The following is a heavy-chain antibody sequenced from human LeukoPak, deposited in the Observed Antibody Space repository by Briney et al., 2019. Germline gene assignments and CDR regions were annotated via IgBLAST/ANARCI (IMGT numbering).Heavy chain of an antibody. Sequence: SGPTLVKPTQTLTLTCTFSGFSPTTTGVGVGWIRQPPGKALEGLALIYWDDEKRYRPSLRTRLTITKDTSKSQVVLTMTNMDPVDTATYYCAHLYFYNSGGFFRAFDHWGQGTLVTVSS. CDR1: GFSPTTTGVG. V-gene: IGHV2-5*02. D-gene: IGHD3-22*01. J-gene: IGHJ4*02. CDR2: IYWDDEK. CDR3: AHLYFYNSGGFFRAFDH.